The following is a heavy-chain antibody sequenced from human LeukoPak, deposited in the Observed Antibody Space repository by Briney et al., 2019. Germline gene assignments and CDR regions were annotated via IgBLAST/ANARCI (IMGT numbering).Heavy chain of an antibody. CDR1: GGSISSGGYY. Sequence: SETLSLTCTVSGGSISSGGYYWSWIRQPPGKGLEWIGYIYHSGSTYYNPSLKSRVTISVDRSKNQFSLKLSSVTAADTAAYYCARGLRSPGGSGSYDYWGQGTLVTVSS. D-gene: IGHD3-10*01. CDR3: ARGLRSPGGSGSYDY. CDR2: IYHSGST. J-gene: IGHJ4*02. V-gene: IGHV4-30-2*01.